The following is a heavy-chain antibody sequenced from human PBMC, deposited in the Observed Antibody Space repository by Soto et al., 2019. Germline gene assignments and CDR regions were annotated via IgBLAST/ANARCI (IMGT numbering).Heavy chain of an antibody. Sequence: SETLSLTCTVSGDSIGSGNKYWSWIRHAPGKGLEWIGYIFSSGTTYYNPSLKSRLTMSLDTSKSQFSLKLSSVTAADTAVYYCARDPFDSSGYYYATYYYGMDVWGQGTTVTVSS. D-gene: IGHD3-22*01. J-gene: IGHJ6*02. V-gene: IGHV4-30-4*01. CDR3: ARDPFDSSGYYYATYYYGMDV. CDR2: IFSSGTT. CDR1: GDSIGSGNKY.